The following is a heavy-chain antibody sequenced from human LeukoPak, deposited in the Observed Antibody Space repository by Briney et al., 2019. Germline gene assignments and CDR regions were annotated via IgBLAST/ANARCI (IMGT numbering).Heavy chain of an antibody. D-gene: IGHD3-16*01. Sequence: GGSLRLSCAASGFTFSSYWMHWVRQAPGKGLVWVSRINSNGSGTTYADSVKGRFTISRDNARNTLYLQMNSLRAEDTAVYYCARALTWGLYYFDYWGQGTLVTVSS. V-gene: IGHV3-74*01. CDR1: GFTFSSYW. J-gene: IGHJ4*02. CDR3: ARALTWGLYYFDY. CDR2: INSNGSGT.